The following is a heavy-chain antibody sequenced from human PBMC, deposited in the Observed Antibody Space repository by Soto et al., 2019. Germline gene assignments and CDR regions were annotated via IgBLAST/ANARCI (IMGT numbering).Heavy chain of an antibody. Sequence: EVQLVESGGGLVQPGRSLRLSCAASGFTFDDYAMHWVRQAPGKGLEWVSGISWSSGSIGYADSVKGRFTISRDNAKNSLYLQMNSLSPEDTALYFCAKSHIVATLSPDNFDYWGQGILVTVSS. D-gene: IGHD5-12*01. CDR1: GFTFDDYA. J-gene: IGHJ4*02. CDR3: AKSHIVATLSPDNFDY. CDR2: ISWSSGSI. V-gene: IGHV3-9*01.